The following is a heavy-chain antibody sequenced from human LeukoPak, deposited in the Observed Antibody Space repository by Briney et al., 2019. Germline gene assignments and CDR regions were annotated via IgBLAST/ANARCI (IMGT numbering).Heavy chain of an antibody. V-gene: IGHV3-15*01. Sequence: GGSLRLSCAAYGFTFSNAWMSWVRQAPGKGLEWVGRIKSKTDGGTTDYAAPVKGRFTISRDDSKNTLYLQMNSLKTEDTAVYFFITRQYSCVDGEVVWGQGTLVTVSS. D-gene: IGHD4-17*01. J-gene: IGHJ1*01. CDR3: ITRQYSCVDGEVV. CDR1: GFTFSNAW. CDR2: IKSKTDGGTT.